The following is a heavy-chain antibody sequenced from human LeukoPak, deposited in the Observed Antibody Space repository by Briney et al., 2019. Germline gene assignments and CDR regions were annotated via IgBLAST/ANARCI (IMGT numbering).Heavy chain of an antibody. D-gene: IGHD3-10*01. CDR3: AKGGAVSSKSITMVRGTRRYYYYMDV. CDR2: IFSST. J-gene: IGHJ6*03. CDR1: GFTVSSNS. Sequence: GGSPRLSCTVSGFTVSSNSMSWVRQAPGKGLEWVSFIFSSTHYSDSVKGRFTISRDNSKNTLYLQMNSLRAEDTAVYYCAKGGAVSSKSITMVRGTRRYYYYMDVWGKGTTVTVSS. V-gene: IGHV3-53*01.